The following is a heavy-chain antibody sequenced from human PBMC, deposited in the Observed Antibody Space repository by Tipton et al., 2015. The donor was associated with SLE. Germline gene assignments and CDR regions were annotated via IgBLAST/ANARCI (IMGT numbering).Heavy chain of an antibody. D-gene: IGHD3-10*01. CDR1: GGSFSGYY. Sequence: LRLSCAVYGGSFSGYYWSWIRQPPGKGLEWIGESNTSGSTNNNPSHKRRVPISVDTSKNQLSLKLTSVTAADTSVYYCARGANERISLVRVRPYYFDYWGQGSVVTVSS. V-gene: IGHV4-34*01. J-gene: IGHJ4*01. CDR2: SNTSGST. CDR3: ARGANERISLVRVRPYYFDY.